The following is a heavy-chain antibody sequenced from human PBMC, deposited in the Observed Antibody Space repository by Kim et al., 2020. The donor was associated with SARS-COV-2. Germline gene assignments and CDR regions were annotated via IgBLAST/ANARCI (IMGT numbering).Heavy chain of an antibody. D-gene: IGHD3-10*01. V-gene: IGHV4-4*02. CDR2: IYHSGST. CDR3: ARAHNYYGSGSYLWGY. J-gene: IGHJ4*02. CDR1: GGSISSSNW. Sequence: SETLSLTCAVSGGSISSSNWWSWVRQPPGKGLEWIGEIYHSGSTNYNPSLKSRVTISVDKSKNQFSLKLSSVTAADTAVYYCARAHNYYGSGSYLWGYWGQGTLVTVSS.